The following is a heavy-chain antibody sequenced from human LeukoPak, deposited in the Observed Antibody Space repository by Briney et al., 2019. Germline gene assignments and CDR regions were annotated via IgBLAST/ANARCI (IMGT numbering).Heavy chain of an antibody. D-gene: IGHD4-11*01. V-gene: IGHV1-2*04. J-gene: IGHJ4*02. CDR1: GYTFIGYY. CDR3: ARDWSMTTLDY. CDR2: INLNSGAT. Sequence: ASVKVSCKASGYTFIGYYIHWVRQAPGQGLEWMRRINLNSGATDYAQKFQGWVAMTRDTSINTAYMEFNRLKSDDTAVYYCARDWSMTTLDYWGQGTLVTVSS.